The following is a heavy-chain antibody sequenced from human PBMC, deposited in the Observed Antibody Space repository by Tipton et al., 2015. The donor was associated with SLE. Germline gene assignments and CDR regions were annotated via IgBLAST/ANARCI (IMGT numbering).Heavy chain of an antibody. D-gene: IGHD6-6*01. CDR1: GGSISSHY. Sequence: TLSLTCTVSGGSISSHYWSWIRQPPGKGLEWIGYIYYSGSTNYNPSLKSRVTISVDTSKNQFSLKLSSVTAADTAVYYCARERQYSIDYWGQGTLVTVSS. V-gene: IGHV4-59*11. J-gene: IGHJ4*02. CDR3: ARERQYSIDY. CDR2: IYYSGST.